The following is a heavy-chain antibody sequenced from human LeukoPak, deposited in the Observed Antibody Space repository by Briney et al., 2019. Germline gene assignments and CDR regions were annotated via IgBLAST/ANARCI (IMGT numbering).Heavy chain of an antibody. D-gene: IGHD6-19*01. J-gene: IGHJ4*02. CDR3: ARGEAIGMAGTSFDY. Sequence: GASVTVSCTASGFTFTSYYMHWVRQAPGQGLEWMGIITPGGGSTTYAQKFQGRVTMTRDTSTSTVYMDLSSLRSEDTAVYYSARGEAIGMAGTSFDYWGPGTLVTVSS. CDR1: GFTFTSYY. CDR2: ITPGGGST. V-gene: IGHV1-46*01.